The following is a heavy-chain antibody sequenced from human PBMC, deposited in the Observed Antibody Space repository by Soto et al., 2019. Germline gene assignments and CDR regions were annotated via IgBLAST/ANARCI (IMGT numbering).Heavy chain of an antibody. Sequence: QVQLVQSGAEVKKPGSSVKVSCKDSGGTFSTYSMFWVRQAPGQGLEWMGRIIPMLGIRNYAQRFQDRVTITADKSTATAHMELSSLRSEDTALYYCTFGSWSGEVFDIWGQGTMVNVSS. D-gene: IGHD3-10*01. CDR1: GGTFSTYS. CDR2: IIPMLGIR. V-gene: IGHV1-69*02. CDR3: TFGSWSGEVFDI. J-gene: IGHJ3*02.